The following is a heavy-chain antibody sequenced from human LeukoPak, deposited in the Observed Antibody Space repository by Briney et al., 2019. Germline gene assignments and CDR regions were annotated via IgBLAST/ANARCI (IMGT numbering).Heavy chain of an antibody. Sequence: GGSLRLSCAASGFTFSSHAMSWVRQAPGKGLEWVSGISGSGDNTYYADSVKGRFTISRDNSKNTLYVQVNSLGTEDTAAYYCAKGSYYDSSGSFYFDYWGQGTLVTVSS. V-gene: IGHV3-23*01. J-gene: IGHJ4*02. CDR2: ISGSGDNT. CDR1: GFTFSSHA. CDR3: AKGSYYDSSGSFYFDY. D-gene: IGHD3-22*01.